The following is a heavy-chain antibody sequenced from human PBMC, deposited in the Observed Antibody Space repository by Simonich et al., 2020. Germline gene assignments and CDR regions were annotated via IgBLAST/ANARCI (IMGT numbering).Heavy chain of an antibody. CDR3: ARGLIGGSYYY. Sequence: QVQLQQWGAGLLKPSETLSLTCAVYGGSFSGYYWSLIRQPPGKGLEWIGEIKHSGNTNYNPSLKSRVTISVDTSKNPFSLKLSSVTAADTAVYYGARGLIGGSYYYWGQGTLVTVSS. CDR1: GGSFSGYY. J-gene: IGHJ4*02. D-gene: IGHD1-26*01. V-gene: IGHV4-34*01. CDR2: IKHSGNT.